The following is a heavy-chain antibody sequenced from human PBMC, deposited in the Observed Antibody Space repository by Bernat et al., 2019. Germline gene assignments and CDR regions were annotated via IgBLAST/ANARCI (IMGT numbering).Heavy chain of an antibody. D-gene: IGHD6-19*01. J-gene: IGHJ4*02. CDR2: ISSSSSYI. CDR3: ARGNSGYSSGAVDY. Sequence: EVQLVESGGGLVKPGGSLRLSCAASGFTFSSYSMNWVRQAPGKGLEWVSYISSSSSYIYYADSVKGRFTISRDNAKNSLYLQMNSLRAEDTAVYYCARGNSGYSSGAVDYWGQGTLVTVSS. V-gene: IGHV3-21*05. CDR1: GFTFSSYS.